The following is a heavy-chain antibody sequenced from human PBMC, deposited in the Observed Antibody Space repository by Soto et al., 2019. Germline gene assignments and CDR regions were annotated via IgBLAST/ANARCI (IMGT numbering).Heavy chain of an antibody. V-gene: IGHV3-23*01. J-gene: IGHJ3*01. CDR2: ISVRGDYR. D-gene: IGHD4-17*01. CDR1: GFTFSSSG. Sequence: EGQLLQSGGGLVQPGESLRVSCAASGFTFSSSGMSWVRQALGKGLEWVSSISVRGDYRYYADSVKGRFTISRDNSKNTLYLQMNSLTAEDTAVYYCANHGGFDFWGQGTMVAVSS. CDR3: ANHGGFDF.